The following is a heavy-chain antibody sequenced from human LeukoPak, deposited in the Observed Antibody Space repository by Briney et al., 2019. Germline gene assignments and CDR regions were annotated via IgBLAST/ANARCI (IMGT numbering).Heavy chain of an antibody. D-gene: IGHD5-24*01. CDR3: AKDAFLITYFDH. CDR1: GFNFSNHG. V-gene: IGHV3-30*18. J-gene: IGHJ4*02. CDR2: ISKDHTNK. Sequence: PGGSLRLSCAGSGFNFSNHGMHWVRQAPGKGLEWLGVISKDHTNKYHGNAVKGRITNSRDKIKRIGYQQINSLRAEDTALYYCAKDAFLITYFDHWGPGTLVTVSS.